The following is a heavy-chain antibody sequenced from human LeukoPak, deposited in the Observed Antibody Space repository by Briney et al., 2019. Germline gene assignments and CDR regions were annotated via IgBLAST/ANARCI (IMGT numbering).Heavy chain of an antibody. V-gene: IGHV1-46*01. CDR2: INPTGTTT. CDR3: ARDNSVGDIAWWFDP. D-gene: IGHD3-10*01. Sequence: ASVKVSCKASGYTFINNWMHWVRQAPGQGLEWVGLINPTGTTTLYTQKFQGRVTLTRDMSTSTDYMELRSLKSENTAVYYCARDNSVGDIAWWFDPWGQGTLVTVSS. J-gene: IGHJ5*02. CDR1: GYTFINNW.